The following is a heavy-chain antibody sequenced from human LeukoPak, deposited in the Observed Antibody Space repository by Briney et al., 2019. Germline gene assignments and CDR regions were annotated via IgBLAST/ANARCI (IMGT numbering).Heavy chain of an antibody. J-gene: IGHJ3*02. V-gene: IGHV4-39*02. CDR3: ARDRSSGAVSAFDI. CDR2: IYYSGST. D-gene: IGHD3-10*01. Sequence: SETLSLTCTVSGGSISSSSYYWGWIRQPPGKGLEWIGSIYYSGSTYYNPSLKSRVTISVDTSKNQFSLKLSSVTAADTAVYYCARDRSSGAVSAFDIWGQGTMVTVSS. CDR1: GGSISSSSYY.